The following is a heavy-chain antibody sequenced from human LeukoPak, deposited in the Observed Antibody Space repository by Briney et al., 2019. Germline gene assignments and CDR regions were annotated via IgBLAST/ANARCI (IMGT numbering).Heavy chain of an antibody. CDR1: GLTFSSYS. Sequence: GGSLRLSCVVSGLTFSSYSMTWVRQAPGEGLEWVSGISASGGETWYPDSVKGRFTISRDNSKNTLFLQMNSLRVEDTAIYYCAKDAAGPEYWGQGTLVTVSS. V-gene: IGHV3-23*01. D-gene: IGHD6-13*01. J-gene: IGHJ4*02. CDR2: ISASGGET. CDR3: AKDAAGPEY.